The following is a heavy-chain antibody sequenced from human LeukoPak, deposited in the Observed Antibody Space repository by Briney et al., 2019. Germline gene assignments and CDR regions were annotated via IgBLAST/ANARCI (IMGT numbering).Heavy chain of an antibody. D-gene: IGHD3-9*01. CDR3: ARAMYYDILTGYYNPSSIFDY. CDR2: ISSSSSYI. V-gene: IGHV3-21*01. Sequence: PGGSLRLSCAASGFTFSSYSMNWVRQAPGKGLEWVSSISSSSSYIYYADSVKGRFTISRDNAKNSLYLQMNSLRAEDTAVYYCARAMYYDILTGYYNPSSIFDYWGQGTLVTVSS. CDR1: GFTFSSYS. J-gene: IGHJ4*02.